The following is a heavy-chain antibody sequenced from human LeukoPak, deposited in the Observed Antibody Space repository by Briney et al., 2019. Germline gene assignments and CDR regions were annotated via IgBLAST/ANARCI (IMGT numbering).Heavy chain of an antibody. J-gene: IGHJ3*02. CDR2: IYFTGTT. Sequence: SETLSLTCTVSGGSLSSSSYYWGWIRQPPGMGLEWIGTIYFTGTTYYTPSLKSRLTISVDTSKNQFSLKLSSVTAADTAVYYCARAVGSITMIVVVMDAFDIWGQGTMVTVSS. CDR1: GGSLSSSSYY. V-gene: IGHV4-39*07. D-gene: IGHD3-22*01. CDR3: ARAVGSITMIVVVMDAFDI.